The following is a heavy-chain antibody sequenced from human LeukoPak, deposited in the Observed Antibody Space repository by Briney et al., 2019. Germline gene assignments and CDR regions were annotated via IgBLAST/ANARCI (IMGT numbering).Heavy chain of an antibody. CDR2: ISYDGSNK. Sequence: GRSLRLSCAASGFTFSSHGMHWVRQAPGKGLEWVAVISYDGSNKYYADSVKGRFTISRHNSKNTLYLQMNSLRAEDTAVYYCAKSGVQLPVFDYWGQGTLVTVSS. D-gene: IGHD5-18*01. CDR1: GFTFSSHG. J-gene: IGHJ4*02. V-gene: IGHV3-30*18. CDR3: AKSGVQLPVFDY.